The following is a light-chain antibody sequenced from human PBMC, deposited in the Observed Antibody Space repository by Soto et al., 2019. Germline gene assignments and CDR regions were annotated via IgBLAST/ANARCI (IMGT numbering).Light chain of an antibody. V-gene: IGKV3-15*01. Sequence: EIFMAQSPATLSVSAGERATLSCRASQSVGGNIAWYQQSPGQAPRLLIYATSTRATGIPARFSGRGSGTEFTLTISSLQSEDSAVYYCQQYNDWPNYTFGQGTKLKIK. CDR2: ATS. J-gene: IGKJ2*01. CDR3: QQYNDWPNYT. CDR1: QSVGGN.